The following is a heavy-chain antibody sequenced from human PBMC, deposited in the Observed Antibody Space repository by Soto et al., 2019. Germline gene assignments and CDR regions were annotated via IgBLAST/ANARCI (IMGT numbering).Heavy chain of an antibody. J-gene: IGHJ4*02. D-gene: IGHD1-26*01. CDR3: AKGNTGSRYSGLDC. CDR1: GFTFSSYA. CDR2: ISDNGEGT. V-gene: IGHV3-23*01. Sequence: EVQLLESGGGLVQPGGSLRLSCVASGFTFSSYAMTWVRQVPGKGLEWVSVISDNGEGTLYADSVKGRFTISRDTSKNTVFLQINSLRAEDTALYYCAKGNTGSRYSGLDCWGQGTLVTVSS.